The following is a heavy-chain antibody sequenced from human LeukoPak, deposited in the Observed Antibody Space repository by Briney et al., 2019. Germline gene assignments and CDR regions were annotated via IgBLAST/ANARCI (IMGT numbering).Heavy chain of an antibody. CDR1: GYTFTGYY. J-gene: IGHJ4*02. V-gene: IGHV1-2*06. CDR3: ARGKVTTVIPPLLGY. CDR2: INPNSGGT. Sequence: ASVKVSCKASGYTFTGYYMHWVRQAPGQGLEWMGRINPNSGGTNYAQKFQGRVTMTRDTSISTAYMELSRLRSDDTAVYYCARGKVTTVIPPLLGYWGQGTLVTVSS. D-gene: IGHD4-17*01.